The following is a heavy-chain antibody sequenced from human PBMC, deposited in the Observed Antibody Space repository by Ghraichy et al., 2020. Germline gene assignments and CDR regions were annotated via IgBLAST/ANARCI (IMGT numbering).Heavy chain of an antibody. V-gene: IGHV3-23*01. Sequence: SLRLSCAVSEFTFDGYPMTWVRQAPGKGLEWVSTLGADGRSTFYADSVKGRFTISRDKSKRTMYLQVNSLRADDTAVYYCAKEGGRLGEGAFDVWGQGTKVTDSS. CDR1: EFTFDGYP. D-gene: IGHD3-10*01. CDR3: AKEGGRLGEGAFDV. CDR2: LGADGRST. J-gene: IGHJ3*01.